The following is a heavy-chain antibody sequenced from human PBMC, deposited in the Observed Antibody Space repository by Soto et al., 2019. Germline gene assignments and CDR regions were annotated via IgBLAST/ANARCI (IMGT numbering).Heavy chain of an antibody. CDR1: GFTVSSNS. D-gene: IGHD3-10*01. J-gene: IGHJ1*01. V-gene: IGHV3-66*01. Sequence: EVPLVESGGGMVQPGGSLRLSCAASGFTVSSNSMTWVRQAPGKGLECVSNIYSGGTTSYADSVKGRFTISRDNSKKTLVLQMKSRGDDETAVYYCASAASGVYRWGQGNLVTVSS. CDR3: ASAASGVYR. CDR2: IYSGGTT.